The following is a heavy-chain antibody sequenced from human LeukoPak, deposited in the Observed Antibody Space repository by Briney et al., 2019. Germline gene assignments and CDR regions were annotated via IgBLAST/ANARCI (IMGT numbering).Heavy chain of an antibody. D-gene: IGHD2-2*01. Sequence: PGGSLRLSCAASGFTFSNYWMSWVRQAPGKGLEWVANINQDGSEKYYMDSVKGRFTISRDNAKNSLFLQMNSLRAEDTAFYYCARGYDIDYWGQGTLVTVSS. V-gene: IGHV3-7*01. J-gene: IGHJ4*02. CDR2: INQDGSEK. CDR3: ARGYDIDY. CDR1: GFTFSNYW.